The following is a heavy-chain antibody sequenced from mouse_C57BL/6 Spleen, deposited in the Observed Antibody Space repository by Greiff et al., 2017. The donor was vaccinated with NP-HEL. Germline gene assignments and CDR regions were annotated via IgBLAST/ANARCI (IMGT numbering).Heavy chain of an antibody. V-gene: IGHV1-19*01. CDR2: INPYNGGT. CDR3: AREGGSSTLFDY. CDR1: GYTFTDYY. D-gene: IGHD1-1*01. J-gene: IGHJ2*01. Sequence: VQLQQSGPVLVKPGASVKMSCKASGYTFTDYYMNWVKQSHGKSLEWIGVINPYNGGTSYNQKFKGKATLTVDKSSSTAYMELNSLTSEDSAVYYCAREGGSSTLFDYWGQGTTLTVSS.